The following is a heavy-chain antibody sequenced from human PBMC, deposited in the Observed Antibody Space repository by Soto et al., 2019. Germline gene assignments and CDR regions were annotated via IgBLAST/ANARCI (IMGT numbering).Heavy chain of an antibody. Sequence: EVQLLESGGGLVQPGGSLRLSCAASGFTFSSYAMSWVRQAPGKGLEWVSAISGSGGSTYYADSVKGRFTISRDNSKNTLYLQRNSLRAEDTAVYYCAKDLSFVVVVPAAMFDYWGQGTLVTVSS. CDR2: ISGSGGST. J-gene: IGHJ4*02. V-gene: IGHV3-23*01. CDR1: GFTFSSYA. CDR3: AKDLSFVVVVPAAMFDY. D-gene: IGHD2-2*01.